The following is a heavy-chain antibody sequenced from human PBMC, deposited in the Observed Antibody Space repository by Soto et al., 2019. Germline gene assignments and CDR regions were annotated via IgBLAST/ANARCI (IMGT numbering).Heavy chain of an antibody. D-gene: IGHD4-4*01. J-gene: IGHJ6*02. Sequence: GGSLRLSCAASGCTFSSYAMHWVRQAPGKGLEWVAVISYDGSNKYYADSVKGRFTISRDNSKNTLYLQMNSLRAEDTAVYYCARDSGAVSNYYRGAARYYYGMDVWGQGTTVTVSS. CDR3: ARDSGAVSNYYRGAARYYYGMDV. V-gene: IGHV3-30-3*01. CDR2: ISYDGSNK. CDR1: GCTFSSYA.